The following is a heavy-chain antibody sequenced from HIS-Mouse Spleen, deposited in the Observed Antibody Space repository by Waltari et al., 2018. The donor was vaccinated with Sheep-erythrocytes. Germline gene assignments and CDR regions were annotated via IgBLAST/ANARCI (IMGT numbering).Heavy chain of an antibody. CDR2: ISNDGSNK. CDR1: GFTFSSYG. CDR3: AKGDAMVYDAFDI. V-gene: IGHV3-30*18. D-gene: IGHD2-8*01. Sequence: QVQLVESGGGVVQPGRSLRLSCAASGFTFSSYGMHWVRQAPGKGLGWVAVISNDGSNKYYADSVKGRFTISRDNSKNTLYLQMNSLRAEDTAVYYCAKGDAMVYDAFDIWGQGTMVTVSS. J-gene: IGHJ3*02.